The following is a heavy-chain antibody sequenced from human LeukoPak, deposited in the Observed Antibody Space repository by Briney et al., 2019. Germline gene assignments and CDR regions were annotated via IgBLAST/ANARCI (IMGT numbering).Heavy chain of an antibody. D-gene: IGHD3-10*01. CDR1: GYTFTSYG. V-gene: IGHV1-18*01. CDR2: ISAYNGNT. CDR3: ARGVVRGVSLTYFDY. Sequence: GASVKVSCKASGYTFTSYGISWVRRAPGQGLEWMGWISAYNGNTNYAQKLQGRVTMTTDTSTSTAYMELRSLRSDDTAVYYCARGVVRGVSLTYFDYWGQGTLVTVSS. J-gene: IGHJ4*02.